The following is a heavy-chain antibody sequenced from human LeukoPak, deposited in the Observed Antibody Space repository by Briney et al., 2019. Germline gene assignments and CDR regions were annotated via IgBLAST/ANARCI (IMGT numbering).Heavy chain of an antibody. CDR2: ISDSGGST. CDR3: AKDPSYSSSWYFDY. J-gene: IGHJ4*02. V-gene: IGHV3-23*01. CDR1: GFTFSSYA. Sequence: GGSLRLSCAASGFTFSSYAMSWVRQAPGKGLEWVSTISDSGGSTYYADSVEGRFTISRDNSKNTLYLQMNSLRAEDTAVYYCAKDPSYSSSWYFDYWGQGTLVTVSS. D-gene: IGHD6-13*01.